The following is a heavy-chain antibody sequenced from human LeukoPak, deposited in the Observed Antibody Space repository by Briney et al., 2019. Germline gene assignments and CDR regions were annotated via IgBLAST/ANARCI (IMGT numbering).Heavy chain of an antibody. CDR1: GYTFTSYG. CDR3: ARDDRRLWFGELFSDY. V-gene: IGHV1-18*01. CDR2: ISAYNGNT. Sequence: ASVKVSCKASGYTFTSYGISWVRQAPGQGLEWMGWISAYNGNTNYAQKLQGRVTMTTDTSTSTAYMELRSLRSDDTAVYYCARDDRRLWFGELFSDYWGQGTLVTVSS. D-gene: IGHD3-10*01. J-gene: IGHJ4*02.